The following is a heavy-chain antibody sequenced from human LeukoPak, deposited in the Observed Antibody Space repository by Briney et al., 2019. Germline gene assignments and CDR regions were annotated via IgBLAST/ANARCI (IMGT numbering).Heavy chain of an antibody. V-gene: IGHV3-43*02. Sequence: PGGSLRLSCAASGFTFDDYGMHWVRQAPGKGLEWVSLISGDGGRTFYEDSVKGRFTISRDNSKNSLYLQMNSLRAEDTAVYYCAKDSSADDSSGYSYYFDYWGQGTLVTVSS. CDR2: ISGDGGRT. J-gene: IGHJ4*02. CDR1: GFTFDDYG. CDR3: AKDSSADDSSGYSYYFDY. D-gene: IGHD3-22*01.